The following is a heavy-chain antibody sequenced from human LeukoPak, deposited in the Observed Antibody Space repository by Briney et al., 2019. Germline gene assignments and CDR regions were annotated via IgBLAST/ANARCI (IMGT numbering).Heavy chain of an antibody. CDR2: IYYSGST. CDR3: ARGQYHLLYWYFDL. Sequence: SETLSLICTVSGGSISNYFWSWIRQPPGKGLEWIGYIYYSGSTNYNPSLKSQVTISVDTSKNQFSLKLSSVTAADTAVYYCARGQYHLLYWYFDLWGRGTLVTVSS. J-gene: IGHJ2*01. CDR1: GGSISNYF. V-gene: IGHV4-59*12. D-gene: IGHD2-2*01.